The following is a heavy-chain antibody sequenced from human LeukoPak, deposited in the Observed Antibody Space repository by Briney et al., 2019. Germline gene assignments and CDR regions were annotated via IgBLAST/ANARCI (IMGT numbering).Heavy chain of an antibody. CDR2: ISGSGGST. V-gene: IGHV3-23*01. D-gene: IGHD3-10*01. CDR1: GFTFSSYA. Sequence: PGGSLRLSCAASGFTFSSYAMSWVRQAPGKGLEWVSAISGSGGSTYYADSVKGRFTISRVNSKNTLYLQMNSLRAEDTAVYYCAKEENYGSGSYYNDYFDYWGQGTLVTVSS. CDR3: AKEENYGSGSYYNDYFDY. J-gene: IGHJ4*02.